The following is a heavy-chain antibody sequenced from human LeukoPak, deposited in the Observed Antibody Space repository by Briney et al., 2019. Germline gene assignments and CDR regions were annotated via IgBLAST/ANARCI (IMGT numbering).Heavy chain of an antibody. CDR3: ARGSSGWYRSVWFDP. CDR2: MNPNSGNT. V-gene: IGHV1-8*01. J-gene: IGHJ5*02. CDR1: GYTFTSYD. D-gene: IGHD6-19*01. Sequence: ASVKVSCKASGYTFTSYDINWVRQATGQGLEWMEWMNPNSGNTGYAQKFQGRVTMTRNTSISTAYMELSSLRSEDTAVYYCARGSSGWYRSVWFDPWGQGTLVTVSS.